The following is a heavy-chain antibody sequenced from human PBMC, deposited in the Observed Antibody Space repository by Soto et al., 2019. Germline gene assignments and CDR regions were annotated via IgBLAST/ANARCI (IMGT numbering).Heavy chain of an antibody. V-gene: IGHV4-59*01. CDR1: GVSISSNY. CDR2: IHYTGNT. J-gene: IGHJ6*02. CDR3: ARSYPNTIFGVVPSRGLDV. D-gene: IGHD3-3*01. Sequence: PSETLSLTCIVPGVSISSNYWSWIRQPPGQGLEWIGYIHYTGNTNFNPSLKNRVIISVDTSKNQFSLRLSSVTAADTAVYYCARSYPNTIFGVVPSRGLDVWGQGTTVTVSS.